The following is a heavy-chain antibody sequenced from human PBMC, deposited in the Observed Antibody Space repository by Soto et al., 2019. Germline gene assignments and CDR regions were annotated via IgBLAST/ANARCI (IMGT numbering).Heavy chain of an antibody. CDR3: ARSGSYSWLPY. J-gene: IGHJ4*02. CDR1: GFTFSSFA. D-gene: IGHD1-26*01. Sequence: GGSLRLSCAASGFTFSSFAVSWVRQAPGKGLEWVSSISPNVGSTYYADSVKGRFTISRDNSKNTLYLQMNSLRAEDTAIYYCARSGSYSWLPYWGQGTPVTAPQ. CDR2: ISPNVGST. V-gene: IGHV3-23*01.